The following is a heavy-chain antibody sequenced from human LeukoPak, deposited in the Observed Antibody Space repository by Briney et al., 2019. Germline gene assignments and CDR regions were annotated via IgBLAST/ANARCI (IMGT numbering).Heavy chain of an antibody. CDR3: ARDWGRRYSSGWYGDFDY. Sequence: GGSLRLACAASGFTFSNYAMHWVRQAPGKGLEWVAVISYDGSDKYYADSVKGRFTISRDNSKNTLYLQMNSLRPEDTAVYYCARDWGRRYSSGWYGDFDYWGQGTLVTVSS. CDR2: ISYDGSDK. J-gene: IGHJ4*02. D-gene: IGHD6-19*01. V-gene: IGHV3-30-3*01. CDR1: GFTFSNYA.